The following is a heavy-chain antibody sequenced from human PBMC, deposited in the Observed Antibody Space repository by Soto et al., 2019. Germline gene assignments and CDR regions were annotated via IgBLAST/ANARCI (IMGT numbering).Heavy chain of an antibody. CDR2: ISYDGSNK. CDR3: ARAPTTVTTAYYFDY. D-gene: IGHD4-17*01. V-gene: IGHV3-30-3*01. Sequence: QVQLVESGGGVVQPGRSRRLSCAASGFTFSNYAMHWVRQAPGKGLEWVAVISYDGSNKYYADSVKGRFTISRDNSKKTLYLQMNSLRAEDTAVYYCARAPTTVTTAYYFDYWGQGTLVTVSS. CDR1: GFTFSNYA. J-gene: IGHJ4*02.